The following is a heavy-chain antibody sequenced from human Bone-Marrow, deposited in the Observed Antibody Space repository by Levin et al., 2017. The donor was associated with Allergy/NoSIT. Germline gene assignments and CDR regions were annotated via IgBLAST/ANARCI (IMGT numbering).Heavy chain of an antibody. Sequence: GGSPRLSCAASGFTFSSYEMNWVRQAPGKGLEWVSYISSSGSTIYYADSVKGRFTISRDNAKNSLYLQMNSLRAEDTAVYYCARDKSPRGYSSGWYKGRDAFDIWGQGTMVTVSS. CDR2: ISSSGSTI. V-gene: IGHV3-48*03. CDR3: ARDKSPRGYSSGWYKGRDAFDI. D-gene: IGHD6-19*01. J-gene: IGHJ3*02. CDR1: GFTFSSYE.